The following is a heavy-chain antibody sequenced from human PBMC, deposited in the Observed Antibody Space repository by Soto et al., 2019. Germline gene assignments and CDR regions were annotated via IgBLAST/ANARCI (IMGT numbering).Heavy chain of an antibody. CDR1: GFTFSSYG. CDR2: IWYDGSNK. V-gene: IGHV3-33*01. J-gene: IGHJ6*03. Sequence: GGSLRLSCAASGFTFSSYGMHWVRQAPGKGLEWVAVIWYDGSNKYYADSVKGRFTISRDNSKNTLYLQMNSLRAEDTAVYYGAGDSFYGSGSYYNMTYYYMDVWGKGTTVTVSS. CDR3: AGDSFYGSGSYYNMTYYYMDV. D-gene: IGHD3-10*01.